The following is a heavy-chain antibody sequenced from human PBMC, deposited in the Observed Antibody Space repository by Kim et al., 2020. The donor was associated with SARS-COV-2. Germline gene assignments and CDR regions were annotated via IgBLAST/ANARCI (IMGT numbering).Heavy chain of an antibody. D-gene: IGHD5-18*01. Sequence: ASVKVSCKASGYTFTSYGISWVRQAPGQGLEWMGWISAYNGNTNYAQKLQGRVTMTTDTSTSTAYMELRSLRSDDTAVYYCARVSYSYGRIIPFDYWGQGTLVTVSS. CDR1: GYTFTSYG. J-gene: IGHJ4*02. CDR3: ARVSYSYGRIIPFDY. V-gene: IGHV1-18*01. CDR2: ISAYNGNT.